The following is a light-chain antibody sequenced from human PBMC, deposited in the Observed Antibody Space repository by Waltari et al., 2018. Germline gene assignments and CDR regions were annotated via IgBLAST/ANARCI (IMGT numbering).Light chain of an antibody. CDR1: SSDVGNYNF. CDR2: DVV. Sequence: QSALTQPRSVSGSPGQSVTISCSGTSSDVGNYNFVSWYQQHPGNAPKLLIYDVVKRPSGVPDRFSGSKSGTTASLTISGLQTEDEADYYCCSYAGSYTFVFGGGTQLTVL. V-gene: IGLV2-11*01. CDR3: CSYAGSYTFV. J-gene: IGLJ7*01.